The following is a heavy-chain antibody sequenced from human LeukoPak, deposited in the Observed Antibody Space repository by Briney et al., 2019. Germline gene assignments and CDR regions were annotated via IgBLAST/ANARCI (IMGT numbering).Heavy chain of an antibody. V-gene: IGHV3-23*01. CDR2: ISGSGATR. J-gene: IGHJ4*02. CDR1: GFTFSSYS. D-gene: IGHD2/OR15-2a*01. Sequence: GGSLRLSCAASGFTFSSYSINWVRQAPGKGLEWVAAISGSGATRNYADSVKGRFTISRDNSQNTLYLQINSLRAEDTALYYCVTEALVAFYYFDYWGQGTLVTVSS. CDR3: VTEALVAFYYFDY.